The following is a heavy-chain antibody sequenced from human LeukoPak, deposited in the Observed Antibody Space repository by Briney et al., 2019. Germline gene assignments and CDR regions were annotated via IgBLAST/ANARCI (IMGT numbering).Heavy chain of an antibody. CDR3: TRFVPYLDY. D-gene: IGHD3-16*01. Sequence: GALRLSCTASGFTFCDHAMSWVRQAPGKGLEWVGFIRSKTYGKTTEYAASVKGRFTISRDDSKNIAYLQMNSLKTEDTAIYYCTRFVPYLDYWGQGTLVTVSS. CDR1: GFTFCDHA. CDR2: IRSKTYGKTT. V-gene: IGHV3-49*04. J-gene: IGHJ4*02.